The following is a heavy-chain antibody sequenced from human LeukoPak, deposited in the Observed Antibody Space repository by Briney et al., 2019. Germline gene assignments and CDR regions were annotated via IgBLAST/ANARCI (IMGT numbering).Heavy chain of an antibody. CDR3: ARRSYYDSSGIHYFDY. V-gene: IGHV4-34*01. J-gene: IGHJ4*02. D-gene: IGHD3-22*01. CDR2: INHSGST. Sequence: SETLSLTCAVYGGSFSGYYWSWIRQPPGKGLEWIGEINHSGSTNYNPSLKSRVTISVDTSKNQFSLKLSPVTAADTAVYYCARRSYYDSSGIHYFDYWGQGALVTVSS. CDR1: GGSFSGYY.